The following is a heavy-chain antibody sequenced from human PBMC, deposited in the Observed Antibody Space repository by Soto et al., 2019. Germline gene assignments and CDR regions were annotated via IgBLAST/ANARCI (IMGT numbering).Heavy chain of an antibody. Sequence: GASVKVSCKASGYTFSTYTFYWVRQAPGQRLEWMGWINAGNGNAKYSQKFQGRVTITRDTSASTAYMELSSLRSEDTAVYYCARVRSYGSGSYYDYFYCWG. J-gene: IGHJ4*01. D-gene: IGHD3-10*01. CDR2: INAGNGNA. V-gene: IGHV1-3*01. CDR1: GYTFSTYT. CDR3: ARVRSYGSGSYYDYFYC.